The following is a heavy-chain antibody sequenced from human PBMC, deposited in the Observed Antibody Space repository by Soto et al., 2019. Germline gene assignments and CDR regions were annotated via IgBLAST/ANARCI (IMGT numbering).Heavy chain of an antibody. CDR2: INQDGSAK. CDR1: GFTFNNYY. CDR3: GRGFGGTH. D-gene: IGHD2-15*01. Sequence: EVQLVESGGGLVQPGGSLRLSCAASGFTFNNYYMGGVRQAPGRGLEWVANINQDGSAKYYVDSVKGRFTISRDNAKSSLYRQINSLSAEDTATYYCGRGFGGTHWGQGSLVTVSS. V-gene: IGHV3-7*02. J-gene: IGHJ4*02.